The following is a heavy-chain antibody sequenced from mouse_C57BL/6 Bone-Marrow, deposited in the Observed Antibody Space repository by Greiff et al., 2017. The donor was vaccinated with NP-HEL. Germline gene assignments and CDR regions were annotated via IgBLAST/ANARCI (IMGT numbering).Heavy chain of an antibody. D-gene: IGHD1-1*01. CDR3: ARRDTTVGAMDY. J-gene: IGHJ4*01. CDR1: GFTFSSYG. Sequence: EVQLQQSGGDLVKPGGSLKLSCAASGFTFSSYGMSWVRQTPDKRLEWVATISSGGSYTYYPDSVKGRFTISRDNAKNTLYLQMSSLKSEDTAMYYCARRDTTVGAMDYWGQGTSVTVSS. CDR2: ISSGGSYT. V-gene: IGHV5-6*01.